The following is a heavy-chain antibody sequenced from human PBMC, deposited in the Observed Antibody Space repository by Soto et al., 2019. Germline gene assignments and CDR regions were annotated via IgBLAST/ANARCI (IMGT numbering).Heavy chain of an antibody. CDR2: ISGVSSYS. CDR1: GFIFSDYH. CDR3: VWVRRHSSGNWFDP. D-gene: IGHD1-26*01. J-gene: IGHJ5*02. Sequence: QVQLEESGGGLAKAGGSLRLSCAASGFIFSDYHMSWIRQAPGKGLEWVSSISGVSSYSNYVDSVKGRFTISRDNAKNSLFLQMNGLRAEDTAVYYCVWVRRHSSGNWFDPWGQGALVIVSS. V-gene: IGHV3-11*05.